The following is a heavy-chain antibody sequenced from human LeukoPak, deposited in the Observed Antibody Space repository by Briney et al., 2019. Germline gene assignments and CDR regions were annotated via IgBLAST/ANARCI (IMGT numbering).Heavy chain of an antibody. J-gene: IGHJ4*02. CDR3: ARERSGYYIDY. Sequence: KSSETLSLTCTVSGGSISSYYWSWIRQPPGKGLEWIGYIYYSGSTNYNPSLKSRVTISVDTSKNQFSLKLSSVTAADTAVYYCARERSGYYIDYWGQGTLVTVSS. V-gene: IGHV4-59*01. CDR1: GGSISSYY. CDR2: IYYSGST. D-gene: IGHD3-3*01.